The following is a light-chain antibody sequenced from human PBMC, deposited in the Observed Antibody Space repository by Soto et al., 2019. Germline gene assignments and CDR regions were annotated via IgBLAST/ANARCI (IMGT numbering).Light chain of an antibody. CDR1: SSDVGSYKI. CDR3: CSYAHSSTVAYV. Sequence: QSALTQPASVSGSPGQSITISCTGTSSDVGSYKIVSWYQQYPGKAPKLMIYEGSKRPSGVPNRFSGSKSGNKASLTISGLQAEDEADYYCCSYAHSSTVAYVFGAGTKLTVL. J-gene: IGLJ1*01. V-gene: IGLV2-23*03. CDR2: EGS.